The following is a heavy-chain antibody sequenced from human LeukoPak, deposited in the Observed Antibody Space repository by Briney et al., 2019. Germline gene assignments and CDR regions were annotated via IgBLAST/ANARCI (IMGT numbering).Heavy chain of an antibody. J-gene: IGHJ4*02. V-gene: IGHV3-7*01. CDR3: AREMGRDNWNGLYNY. CDR1: GFTLSSLW. CDR2: IIQDGSEK. Sequence: GESLRLSSAPSGFTLSSLWMRWVRPPPGKGLEWVANIIQDGSEKYYVDSVKGRFTISRDNAKNSLYLQMNSLRAEDTAVYYCAREMGRDNWNGLYNYWGQGTLVTVSS. D-gene: IGHD1-20*01.